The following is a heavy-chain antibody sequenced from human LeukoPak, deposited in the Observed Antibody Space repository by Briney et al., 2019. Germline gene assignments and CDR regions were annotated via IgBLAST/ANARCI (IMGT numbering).Heavy chain of an antibody. CDR2: ISYDGSNK. J-gene: IGHJ6*02. D-gene: IGHD5-12*01. V-gene: IGHV3-30-3*01. CDR1: GFTFSSYA. CDR3: ARDLFGYNPLEVYYYYGMDV. Sequence: PGGSLRLSCAASGFTFSSYAMHWVRQAPGKGLEWVAVISYDGSNKYYADSVKGRFTISRDNSKNTLCLQMNSLRAEDTAVYYCARDLFGYNPLEVYYYYGMDVWGQGTTVTVSS.